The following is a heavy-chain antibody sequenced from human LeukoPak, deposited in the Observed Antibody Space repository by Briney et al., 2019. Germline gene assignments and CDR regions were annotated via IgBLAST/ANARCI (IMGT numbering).Heavy chain of an antibody. V-gene: IGHV4-31*03. CDR3: ARGPVVVVAATRNAFDI. CDR1: GGSISSGGYY. CDR2: IYYSGST. Sequence: PSETLSLTCTVSGGSISSGGYYWSWIRQHPGKDLEWIGYIYYSGSTYYNPSLKSRVTISVDRSKNQFSLKLSSVTAADTAVYYCARGPVVVVAATRNAFDIWGQGTMVTVSS. D-gene: IGHD2-15*01. J-gene: IGHJ3*02.